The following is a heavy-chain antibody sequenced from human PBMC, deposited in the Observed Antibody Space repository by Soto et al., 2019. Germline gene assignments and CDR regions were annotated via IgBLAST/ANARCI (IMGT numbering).Heavy chain of an antibody. J-gene: IGHJ4*02. CDR1: GGSISSYY. V-gene: IGHV4-59*08. CDR3: ARRYGDYFDY. D-gene: IGHD4-17*01. CDR2: IYYSGST. Sequence: SETLSLTCTVSGGSISSYYWSWIRQPPGKGLEWIGYIYYSGSTNYNPSLKSRVTISVDTSKNQFSLKLSSVTAADTAVDYCARRYGDYFDYWGQGTLVTVSS.